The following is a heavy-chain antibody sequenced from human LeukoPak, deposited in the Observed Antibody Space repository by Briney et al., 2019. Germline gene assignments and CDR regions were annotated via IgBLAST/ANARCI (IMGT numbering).Heavy chain of an antibody. CDR3: ARRLYCSSTSCSTIYYMDV. V-gene: IGHV4-39*01. D-gene: IGHD2-2*01. CDR2: IYYSGST. CDR1: GGSISSSSYY. J-gene: IGHJ6*03. Sequence: ASETLSLTCTVSGGSISSSSYYGGWIRQPPGKGLEWIGSIYYSGSTYYNPSLKSRVTISVDTSKNQFSLKLSSVTAADTAVYYCARRLYCSSTSCSTIYYMDVWGKGTTVTVSS.